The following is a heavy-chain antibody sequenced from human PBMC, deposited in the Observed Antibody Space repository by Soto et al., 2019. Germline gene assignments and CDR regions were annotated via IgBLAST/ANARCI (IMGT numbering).Heavy chain of an antibody. CDR1: GYTFTSYA. CDR2: INAGNGNT. V-gene: IGHV1-3*01. J-gene: IGHJ4*02. Sequence: VASVKVSCKASGYTFTSYAMHWVRQAPGQRLEWMGWINAGNGNTKYSQKFQGRVTITRDTSASTAYMELSSLRSEDTAVFYCAGLYPYESSGYHLNFWGQGTLVTVSS. CDR3: AGLYPYESSGYHLNF. D-gene: IGHD3-22*01.